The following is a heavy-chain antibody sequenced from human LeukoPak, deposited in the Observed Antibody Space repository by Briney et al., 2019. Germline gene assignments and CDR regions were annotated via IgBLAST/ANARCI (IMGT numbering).Heavy chain of an antibody. Sequence: SETLSLTCTVSGGSISSYYWSWIRQPPGKGLEWIGYIYYSGSTNYNPSLKSRVTISVDTSKNQFSLKLSSVTAADTAVYYCARASDMEQLLDYWGQGTLVTVSS. J-gene: IGHJ4*02. D-gene: IGHD6-6*01. CDR2: IYYSGST. CDR1: GGSISSYY. CDR3: ARASDMEQLLDY. V-gene: IGHV4-59*01.